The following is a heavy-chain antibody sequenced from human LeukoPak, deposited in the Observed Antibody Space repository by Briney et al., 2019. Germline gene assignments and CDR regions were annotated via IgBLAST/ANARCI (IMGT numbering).Heavy chain of an antibody. J-gene: IGHJ5*02. D-gene: IGHD3-16*01. V-gene: IGHV4-59*01. CDR3: ARATPNYYDYVWGSSLDP. Sequence: SETLSLTCTVSGGSISSYYWSRIRQPPGKGLEWIGYIYYSGSTNYNPSLKSRVTISVDTSKNQFSLKLSSVTAADTAVYYCARATPNYYDYVWGSSLDPWGQGTLVTVSS. CDR1: GGSISSYY. CDR2: IYYSGST.